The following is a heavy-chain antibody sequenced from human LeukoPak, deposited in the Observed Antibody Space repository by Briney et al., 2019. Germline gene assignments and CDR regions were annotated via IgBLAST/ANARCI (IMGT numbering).Heavy chain of an antibody. J-gene: IGHJ3*01. CDR3: ARISSSNWYNERGAFDV. D-gene: IGHD6-13*01. CDR2: IISTGTI. CDR1: GGSISSYY. V-gene: IGHV4-59*01. Sequence: SETLSLTCTVSGGSISSYYWSWIRQPPGKGLEWIGYIISTGTINYNPSLKSRVTISIDTSKNQLSLQLTSVTAADTAVYYCARISSSNWYNERGAFDVWGQGTMVTVSS.